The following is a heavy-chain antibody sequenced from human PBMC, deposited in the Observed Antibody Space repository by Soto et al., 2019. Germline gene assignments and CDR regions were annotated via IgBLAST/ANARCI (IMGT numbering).Heavy chain of an antibody. CDR3: ASARYCSSTSCYGEAGIDY. CDR1: GYTFTSYA. J-gene: IGHJ4*02. CDR2: INAGNGNT. V-gene: IGHV1-3*01. D-gene: IGHD2-2*01. Sequence: ASVKVSCKASGYTFTSYAMHWVRQAPGQRLEWMGWINAGNGNTKYSQKFQGRVTITRDTSASTAYMELSSLRSEDTAVYYCASARYCSSTSCYGEAGIDYWGQGTLVTVSS.